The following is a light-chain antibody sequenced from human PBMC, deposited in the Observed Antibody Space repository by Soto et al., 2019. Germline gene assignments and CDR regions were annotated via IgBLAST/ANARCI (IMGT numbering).Light chain of an antibody. J-gene: IGLJ1*01. CDR2: DVS. CDR1: SSDVGGYNY. Sequence: QSALTQPRSVSGSPGQSVTISRTGTSSDVGGYNYVSWYQQHPDKAPKLLIYDVSKRPSGVPDRFSGSKSDNTASLTISGLQAEDEADYYCCSYAGSYTFVFGTGTKVTVL. CDR3: CSYAGSYTFV. V-gene: IGLV2-11*01.